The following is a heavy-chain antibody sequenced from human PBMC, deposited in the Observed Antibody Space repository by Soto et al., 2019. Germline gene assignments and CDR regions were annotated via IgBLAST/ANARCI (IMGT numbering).Heavy chain of an antibody. J-gene: IGHJ4*02. V-gene: IGHV3-23*01. Sequence: EVQLLESGGGLVQPGGSLRLSCAASGFTFSSYAMRWVRQAPGKGLEWVSAGSGSGGSTYYEDSVKGRFTISRYNSKNTLSLQMNSLRAEDTAVYYCATSGPGTDADYWGQGTLVSVSS. D-gene: IGHD6-13*01. CDR3: ATSGPGTDADY. CDR2: GSGSGGST. CDR1: GFTFSSYA.